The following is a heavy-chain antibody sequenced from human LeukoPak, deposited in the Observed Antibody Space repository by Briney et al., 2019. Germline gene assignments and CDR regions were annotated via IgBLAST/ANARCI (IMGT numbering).Heavy chain of an antibody. V-gene: IGHV3-23*01. CDR2: ISGSGDKT. CDR1: GFTFSSYT. D-gene: IGHD6-25*01. CDR3: AKRSGPDSSLIDY. Sequence: PGGSLRLSCGASGFTFSSYTMNWVRQAPGKGLEWVSAISGSGDKTYYADSVKGRFTISRDNSKNTLYLQMNSLRAEDTAVYYCAKRSGPDSSLIDYWGQGTLVTVSS. J-gene: IGHJ4*02.